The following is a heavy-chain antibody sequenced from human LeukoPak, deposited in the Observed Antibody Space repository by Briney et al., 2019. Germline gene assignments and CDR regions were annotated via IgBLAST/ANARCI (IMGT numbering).Heavy chain of an antibody. J-gene: IGHJ6*03. CDR2: INHSGST. Sequence: SSETLSLTCAVYGGSSSGYYWSWIRQPPGKGLEWIGEINHSGSTNYNPSLKSRVTISVDTSKNQFSLRLSSVTAADTAVYYCASGDSSSWSGHYYYYYMDVWGKGTTVTVSS. D-gene: IGHD6-13*01. CDR3: ASGDSSSWSGHYYYYYMDV. CDR1: GGSSSGYY. V-gene: IGHV4-34*01.